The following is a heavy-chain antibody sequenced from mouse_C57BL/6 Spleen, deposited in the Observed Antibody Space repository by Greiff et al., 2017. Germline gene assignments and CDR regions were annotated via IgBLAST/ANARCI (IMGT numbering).Heavy chain of an antibody. CDR2: IDPETGGT. J-gene: IGHJ3*01. V-gene: IGHV1-15*01. CDR3: TRDYDYDEEFAY. Sequence: QVQLQQSGAELVRPGASVTLSCKASGYTFTDYEMHWVKQTPVHGLEWIGAIDPETGGTAYNQKFKGKAILTADKSSSTAYMELRSLTSEDYAVYYCTRDYDYDEEFAYWGQGTLVTVSA. D-gene: IGHD2-4*01. CDR1: GYTFTDYE.